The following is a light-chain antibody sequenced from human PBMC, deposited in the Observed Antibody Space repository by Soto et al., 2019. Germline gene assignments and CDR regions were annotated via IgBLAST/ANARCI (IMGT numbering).Light chain of an antibody. J-gene: IGLJ2*01. CDR2: YDD. V-gene: IGLV1-36*01. CDR1: SSNIGNNA. Sequence: QSVLTQPPSVSEAPRQRVTISCSGSSSNIGNNAVNWYQQLPGKAPKLLIYYDDLLPSGVSDRCSGSKSGTSASLAISGIQSEDEADYYCAAGDDSLPVVVFGGGTKLTFL. CDR3: AAGDDSLPVVV.